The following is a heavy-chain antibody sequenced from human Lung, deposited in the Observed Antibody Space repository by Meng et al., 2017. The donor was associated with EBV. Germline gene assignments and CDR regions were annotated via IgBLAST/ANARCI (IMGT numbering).Heavy chain of an antibody. CDR3: ARGGWSSSWGN. CDR2: INHGGST. J-gene: IGHJ4*02. V-gene: IGHV4-34*01. D-gene: IGHD6-13*01. Sequence: QAQLQQCAAGLLKPSATLSLTCAVDGGASSTYYGSWLRQSPGKGLAWIGEINHGGSTNYNPSLKGRVTISVVTSKHQFSLKLSSVTAADTAVYYCARGGWSSSWGNWGQGTLVTVSS. CDR1: GGASSTYY.